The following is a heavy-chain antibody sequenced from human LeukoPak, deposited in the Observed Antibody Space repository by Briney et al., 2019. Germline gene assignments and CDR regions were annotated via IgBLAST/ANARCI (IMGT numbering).Heavy chain of an antibody. D-gene: IGHD3-10*01. CDR1: GGSISSYY. CDR2: VYYSGDS. Sequence: SETLSLTCTVSGGSISSYYWSWIRQPAGKGLEWIGYVYYSGDSNYNPSLKSRVTISVDTSMTQFSLKLSSVTAADTAVYYCARDSGPGFDAFDIWGQGTMVTVSS. CDR3: ARDSGPGFDAFDI. J-gene: IGHJ3*02. V-gene: IGHV4-59*01.